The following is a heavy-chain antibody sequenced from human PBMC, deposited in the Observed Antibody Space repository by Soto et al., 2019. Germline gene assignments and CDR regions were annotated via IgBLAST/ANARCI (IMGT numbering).Heavy chain of an antibody. J-gene: IGHJ6*02. CDR1: GCTFGSYA. D-gene: IGHD6-6*01. Sequence: ASVKVSCTASGCTFGSYAISWVRQSPVQGLEWMGGIVPIFGTANYAQKFQGRVTINADEYTSTAYMELSSLRSEDTAVYYCARDRFVVEGVQPRLVLGYYYYGMDVWGQGTTVT. V-gene: IGHV1-69*13. CDR2: IVPIFGTA. CDR3: ARDRFVVEGVQPRLVLGYYYYGMDV.